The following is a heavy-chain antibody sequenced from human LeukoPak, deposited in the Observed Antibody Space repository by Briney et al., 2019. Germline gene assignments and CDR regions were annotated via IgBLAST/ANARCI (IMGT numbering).Heavy chain of an antibody. CDR3: ARAPGTLLNWFDA. V-gene: IGHV4-59*01. CDR1: GVSISSYY. D-gene: IGHD3-10*01. Sequence: SETLSLTCTVSGVSISSYYWSWIRQPPGKGLEWIGCYFYSGSTNYIPSLKSRVTISVDTSKNQFSLKLSSVTAADTAVYYCARAPGTLLNWFDAWGQGTLVTAPS. J-gene: IGHJ5*02. CDR2: YFYSGST.